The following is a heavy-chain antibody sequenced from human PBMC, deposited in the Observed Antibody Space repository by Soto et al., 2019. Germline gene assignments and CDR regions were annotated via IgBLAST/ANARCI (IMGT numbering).Heavy chain of an antibody. CDR3: ARDRKPDGIWTFDF. V-gene: IGHV3-23*01. J-gene: IGHJ4*02. Sequence: GGFLRLSCAASGFTFSSYAMSWVRQAPGKGLEWVSAISGSGGSTYYADSVTGRFTISRDNSQNMLFLQMNSLGVEDAAVYYCARDRKPDGIWTFDFWGRGAQVNVSS. D-gene: IGHD2-15*01. CDR1: GFTFSSYA. CDR2: ISGSGGST.